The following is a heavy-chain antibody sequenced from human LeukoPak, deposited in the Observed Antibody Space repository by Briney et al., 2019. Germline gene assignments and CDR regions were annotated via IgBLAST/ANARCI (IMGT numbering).Heavy chain of an antibody. CDR1: GFSFSYSG. CDR3: ARSRRGPEIVAPNNWFDP. CDR2: VWFGESVQ. V-gene: IGHV3-33*08. J-gene: IGHJ5*02. Sequence: GRSLRLSCAASGFSFSYSGMHWVRQAPGKGLEWVASVWFGESVQSYSDSVKGRFTISRDNSKNTVWLEMNSLRVGDTAVYYCARSRRGPEIVAPNNWFDPWGQGTLVTVSS. D-gene: IGHD3-22*01.